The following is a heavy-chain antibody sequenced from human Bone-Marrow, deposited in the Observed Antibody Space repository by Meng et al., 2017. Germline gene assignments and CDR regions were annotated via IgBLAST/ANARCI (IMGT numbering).Heavy chain of an antibody. J-gene: IGHJ6*02. V-gene: IGHV1-2*06. D-gene: IGHD2-15*01. CDR1: GYNFPDYW. Sequence: ASVKVSCKPSGYNFPDYWLHWVRRAPGQGLEWMGRIDPKSGDTHYAQRFQGRVTMTGDTSISTAYMELSGLRSDDTAMYYCARDKRDIVVVVANNNYYYYGMDVWGQGTTVTVSS. CDR3: ARDKRDIVVVVANNNYYYYGMDV. CDR2: IDPKSGDT.